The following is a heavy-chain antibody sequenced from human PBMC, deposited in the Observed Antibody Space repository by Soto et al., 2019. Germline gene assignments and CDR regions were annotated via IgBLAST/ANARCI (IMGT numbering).Heavy chain of an antibody. CDR2: ISSRGDT. CDR1: GFSFSTYS. CDR3: AREETAWPLAYGLDV. V-gene: IGHV3-21*01. D-gene: IGHD2-21*02. Sequence: GGSLRLSCAASGFSFSTYSMNWVRQAPGKGPEWVSSISSRGDTYYADSVKGRFTISRDNAKNSVSLQMDSLRAEDAAVYYCAREETAWPLAYGLDVWGQGTTVTVSS. J-gene: IGHJ6*02.